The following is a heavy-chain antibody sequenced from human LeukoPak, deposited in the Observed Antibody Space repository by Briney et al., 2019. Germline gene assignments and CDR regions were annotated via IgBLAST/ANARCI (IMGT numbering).Heavy chain of an antibody. Sequence: SVKVSCKASGYTFTNYAMNWVRPAPGRGREWMGGIIPIFGKDNYAQKFQGRVTNTAEESTGTVYMEVSSLRSEYTAVYYCARFPGYWGQGTLVTVSS. CDR3: ARFPGY. CDR2: IIPIFGKD. V-gene: IGHV1-69*13. CDR1: GYTFTNYA. J-gene: IGHJ4*02.